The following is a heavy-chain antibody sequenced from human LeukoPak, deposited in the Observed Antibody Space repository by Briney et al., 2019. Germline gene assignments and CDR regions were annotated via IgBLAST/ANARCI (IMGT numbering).Heavy chain of an antibody. V-gene: IGHV1-2*02. J-gene: IGHJ5*02. CDR1: GYTFTGYY. CDR2: INPNSGGT. D-gene: IGHD3-22*01. Sequence: ASVKVSCKASGYTFTGYYMHWVRQAPGQGLEWMGWINPNSGGTNYAQKFQGRVTMTRNTSISTAYMELSSLRSEDTAVYYCARGLHYYDSSGYYSIWFDPWGQGTLVTVSS. CDR3: ARGLHYYDSSGYYSIWFDP.